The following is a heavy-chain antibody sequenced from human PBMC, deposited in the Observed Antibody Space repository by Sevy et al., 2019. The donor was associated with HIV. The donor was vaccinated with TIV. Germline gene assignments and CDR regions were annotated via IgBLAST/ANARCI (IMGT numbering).Heavy chain of an antibody. J-gene: IGHJ4*02. V-gene: IGHV1-69*13. D-gene: IGHD6-13*01. Sequence: ASVKVSCKASGVTFSYYAISWVRQAPGQGLEWMGGIIPRFGTPSYAQKFQGRVTITADESTSTAYMELTSLRSEDTAVYYCARDSLYSTNWAFDYWGQGTLVTVSS. CDR2: IIPRFGTP. CDR3: ARDSLYSTNWAFDY. CDR1: GVTFSYYA.